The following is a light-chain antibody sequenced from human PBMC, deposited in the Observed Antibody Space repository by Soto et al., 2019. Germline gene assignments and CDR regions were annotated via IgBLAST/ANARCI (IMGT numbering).Light chain of an antibody. CDR2: EVT. CDR1: SSDIGSYKY. V-gene: IGLV2-14*01. Sequence: QSALTQPASVSGSPGQSITISCTGTSSDIGSYKYVSWYQQFPGKAPKLIIYEVTNRPSGVSHRFSASKSGNTASLTISGLQAEDESEYFCSSHRSDDLLAVFGTGTKLTVL. CDR3: SSHRSDDLLAV. J-gene: IGLJ1*01.